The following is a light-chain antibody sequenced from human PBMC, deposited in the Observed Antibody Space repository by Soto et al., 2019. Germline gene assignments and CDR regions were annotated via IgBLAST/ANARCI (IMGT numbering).Light chain of an antibody. V-gene: IGLV2-23*01. CDR3: CSYAGSSTFYV. CDR1: SSDVGSYNL. CDR2: EGS. J-gene: IGLJ1*01. Sequence: SMLTQPASVSGSPGQSITISCTGTSSDVGSYNLVSWYQQHPGKAPKLMIYEGSKRPSGVSNRFSGSKSGNTASLTISGLQAEDEADYYCCSYAGSSTFYVFGTGTKVTVL.